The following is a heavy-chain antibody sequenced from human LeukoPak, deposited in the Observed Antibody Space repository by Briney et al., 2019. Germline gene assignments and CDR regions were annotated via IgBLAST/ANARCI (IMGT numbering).Heavy chain of an antibody. Sequence: GGSLRLSCAASGFSFNTYAMNWVRQAPGKGLEWVSTITGSGDDTYYADSARGRFTISRDNSKNTLYLQMNTLRVEDTAVYYCTKGSVVADIYFDSWGQGTLATVSS. V-gene: IGHV3-23*01. D-gene: IGHD2-15*01. J-gene: IGHJ4*02. CDR3: TKGSVVADIYFDS. CDR1: GFSFNTYA. CDR2: ITGSGDDT.